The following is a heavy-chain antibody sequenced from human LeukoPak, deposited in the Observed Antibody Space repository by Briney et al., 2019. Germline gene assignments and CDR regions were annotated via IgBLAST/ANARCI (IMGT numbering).Heavy chain of an antibody. J-gene: IGHJ4*02. CDR1: GFTFSSYA. CDR2: ISGSGGST. Sequence: GGSLRLSCAASGFTFSSYAMSWVRQAPGKGLEWVSAISGSGGSTYSADSVKGRFTISRDNSKNTLYLQINSLRAEDTAVYYCARGIAAAGTALYNWGQGTLLTVSS. CDR3: ARGIAAAGTALYN. D-gene: IGHD6-13*01. V-gene: IGHV3-23*01.